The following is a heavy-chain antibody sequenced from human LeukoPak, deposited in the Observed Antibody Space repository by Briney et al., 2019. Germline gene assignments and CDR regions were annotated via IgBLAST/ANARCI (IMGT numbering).Heavy chain of an antibody. Sequence: PGGSLRLSCAASGFTFDDYAMHWVRQAPGKGLEWVSGISWNSGSIGYADSVKGRFTTSRDNAKNSLYLQMNSLRAEDTAVYYCAKDYYDSSGDSGYFDYWGQGTLVTVSS. CDR2: ISWNSGSI. CDR1: GFTFDDYA. J-gene: IGHJ4*02. V-gene: IGHV3-9*01. D-gene: IGHD3-22*01. CDR3: AKDYYDSSGDSGYFDY.